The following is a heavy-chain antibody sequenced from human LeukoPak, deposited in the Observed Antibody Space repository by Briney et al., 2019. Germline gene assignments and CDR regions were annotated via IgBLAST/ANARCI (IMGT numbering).Heavy chain of an antibody. CDR3: ARDRGSPDPFDI. J-gene: IGHJ3*02. CDR2: INPNSGGT. CDR1: GYTFTAYY. Sequence: ASVKVSCKASGYTFTAYYMHWVRQAPGQGLEWMGRINPNSGGTNYAQKFQGRVTMTRDTSISTAYMELSRLTSDDTAVYYCARDRGSPDPFDIWGQGTLVTVSS. V-gene: IGHV1-2*02. D-gene: IGHD1-26*01.